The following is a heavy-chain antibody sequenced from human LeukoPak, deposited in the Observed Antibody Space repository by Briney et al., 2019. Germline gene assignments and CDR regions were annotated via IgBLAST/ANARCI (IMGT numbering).Heavy chain of an antibody. CDR3: ARGVRIATMIVVITHDAFDI. D-gene: IGHD3-22*01. CDR2: ISSSSTTI. V-gene: IGHV3-48*02. J-gene: IGHJ3*02. Sequence: GGSLRLSCAASEFTFSSYTMNWVRQAPGKGLEWVSFISSSSTTIYYADSVKGRFTIFRDNAKNSLYLQMNSLRDEDTAVYYCARGVRIATMIVVITHDAFDIWGQGTMVTVSS. CDR1: EFTFSSYT.